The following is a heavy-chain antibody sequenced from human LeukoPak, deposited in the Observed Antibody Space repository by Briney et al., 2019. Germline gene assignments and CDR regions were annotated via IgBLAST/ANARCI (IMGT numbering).Heavy chain of an antibody. D-gene: IGHD1-26*01. Sequence: GGSLRLSCAASGLIFEDYTMHWVRQAPGKGLEWVSLISRNGAATKYADSVRGRFTVSRDNSKNSLYLQMNSLGVEDTAVYYCARDLHWGASDYWGQGTLVTVSS. V-gene: IGHV3-43*01. CDR3: ARDLHWGASDY. CDR1: GLIFEDYT. J-gene: IGHJ4*02. CDR2: ISRNGAAT.